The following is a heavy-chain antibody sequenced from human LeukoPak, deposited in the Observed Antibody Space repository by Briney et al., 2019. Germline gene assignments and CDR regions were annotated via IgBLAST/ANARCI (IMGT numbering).Heavy chain of an antibody. V-gene: IGHV3-23*01. J-gene: IGHJ4*02. D-gene: IGHD3-22*01. CDR1: GFTFSSYS. Sequence: GGSLRLSCAASGFTFSSYSMNWVRQAPGKGLEWVSAISGSGGSTYYADSVKGRFTISRDNSKNTLYLQMNSLRAEDTAVYYCAKARFYDSSSPFDYWGQGTLVTVSS. CDR3: AKARFYDSSSPFDY. CDR2: ISGSGGST.